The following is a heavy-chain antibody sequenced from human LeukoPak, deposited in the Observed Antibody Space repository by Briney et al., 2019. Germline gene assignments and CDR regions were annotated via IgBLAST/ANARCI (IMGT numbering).Heavy chain of an antibody. V-gene: IGHV3-74*01. J-gene: IGHJ4*02. CDR1: GLTFSSDW. CDR2: INSDASTI. Sequence: TGGPLRLSCAASGLTFSSDWMHWVRHVPGKGLVWVSRINSDASTINYADSVKGRFTISRDNAKNTLYLQMNNLRAEDTAVYYCAREDCTIGAVCSSLLDHWGRGTLVTVSS. D-gene: IGHD2-8*01. CDR3: AREDCTIGAVCSSLLDH.